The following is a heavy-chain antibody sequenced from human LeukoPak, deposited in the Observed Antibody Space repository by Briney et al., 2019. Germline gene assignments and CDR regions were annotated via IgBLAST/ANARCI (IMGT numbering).Heavy chain of an antibody. D-gene: IGHD1-14*01. CDR2: ISSSSYI. CDR3: ARDGTGGPFDY. V-gene: IGHV3-21*01. J-gene: IGHJ4*02. Sequence: GGSLRLSCAASGFTFSSYSMNWVRQAPGKGLEWDSSISSSSYIYYADSVKGRFTISRDNAKNSLYLQMNSLRAEDTAVYYCARDGTGGPFDYWGQGTLVTVSS. CDR1: GFTFSSYS.